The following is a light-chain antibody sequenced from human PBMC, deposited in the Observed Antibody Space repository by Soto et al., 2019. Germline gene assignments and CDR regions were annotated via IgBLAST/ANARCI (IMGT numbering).Light chain of an antibody. CDR3: QQYYSTPWT. V-gene: IGKV4-1*01. Sequence: DIVMTQSPDSLAVSLGERATINCKSSQSVLYRSNNHNYLAWYQQKPGQPPRLLIYWASTRESGVPDRFSASGSGTDFTLTISSLQAEDVAVYYCQQYYSTPWTFGQGTKVDIK. CDR1: QSVLYRSNNHNY. J-gene: IGKJ1*01. CDR2: WAS.